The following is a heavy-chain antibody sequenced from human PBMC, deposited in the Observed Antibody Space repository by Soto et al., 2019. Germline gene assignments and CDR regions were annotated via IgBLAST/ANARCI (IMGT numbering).Heavy chain of an antibody. CDR1: GGTFSSYA. V-gene: IGHV1-69*12. Sequence: QVQLVQSGAEVKKPGSSVKVSCKASGGTFSSYAISWVRQAPGQGLEWMGGIIPIFGTANYAQKFQGRVTLAADDSTSKAEMELGRLRAEDTAVYYCASEGVAGTWQDWGQGTLVTVS. D-gene: IGHD6-19*01. CDR2: IIPIFGTA. J-gene: IGHJ4*02. CDR3: ASEGVAGTWQD.